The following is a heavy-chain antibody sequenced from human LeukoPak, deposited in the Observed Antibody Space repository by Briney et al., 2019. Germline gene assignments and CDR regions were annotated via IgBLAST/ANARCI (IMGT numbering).Heavy chain of an antibody. D-gene: IGHD6-19*01. J-gene: IGHJ4*02. V-gene: IGHV3-15*01. CDR2: IKSKTDGGTA. CDR1: GFTFSNAW. CDR3: TTDRSGWYDY. Sequence: PGGSLRLSCAASGFTFSNAWMSWVRQAPGKGLEWVGRIKSKTDGGTADYAAPVKGRFTISRDDTKNTLYLQINSLKTEDTAVYYCTTDRSGWYDYWGQGTLVTVSS.